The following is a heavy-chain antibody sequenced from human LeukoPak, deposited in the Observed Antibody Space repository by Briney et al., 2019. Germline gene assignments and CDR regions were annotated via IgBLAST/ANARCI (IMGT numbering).Heavy chain of an antibody. V-gene: IGHV3-7*01. CDR3: AKGSGSYLSPLYYFDY. CDR2: IKQDGTEK. J-gene: IGHJ4*02. D-gene: IGHD1-26*01. CDR1: GFTFTTYW. Sequence: PGGSLRLSCAASGFTFTTYWMSWARQAPGKGLEWVANIKQDGTEKYYVDSVKGRFTISRDNAKNSLYLQMNSLRVEDTAVYYCAKGSGSYLSPLYYFDYWGQGTLVTVSS.